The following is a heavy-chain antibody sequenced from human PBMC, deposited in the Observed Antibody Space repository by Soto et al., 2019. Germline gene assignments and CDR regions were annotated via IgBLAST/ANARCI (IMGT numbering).Heavy chain of an antibody. J-gene: IGHJ4*02. CDR3: ARESATGNGVLDH. CDR1: GYTFTNYS. CDR2: INPSARSA. Sequence: GASVKVSCKASGYTFTNYSLHWVRRAPGQGLEWVGMINPSARSASYAQKLRGRLTMDRDTSTTTVYMELSRLTFEDAAVYFCARESATGNGVLDHWGQGTLVTVSS. D-gene: IGHD3-10*01. V-gene: IGHV1-46*04.